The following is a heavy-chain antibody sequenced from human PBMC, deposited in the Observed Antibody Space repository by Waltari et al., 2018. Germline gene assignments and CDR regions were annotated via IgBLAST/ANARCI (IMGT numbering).Heavy chain of an antibody. D-gene: IGHD1-7*01. V-gene: IGHV4-59*01. CDR2: IYHSGST. Sequence: QVQLQESGPGLVKPSETLSLTCPVSGGSISSYYWSWIRQHPGQGLEWIGYIYHSGSTNYNPSLKSRVTISVDTSKNQFSLKVSSVTAADTAVYYCARVRWGSSGGTYYYYMDVWGKGTTVTVSS. CDR1: GGSISSYY. J-gene: IGHJ6*03. CDR3: ARVRWGSSGGTYYYYMDV.